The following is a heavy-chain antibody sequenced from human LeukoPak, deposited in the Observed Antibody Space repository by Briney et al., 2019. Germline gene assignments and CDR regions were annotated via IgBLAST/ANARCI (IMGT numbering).Heavy chain of an antibody. CDR2: ISAYNGNT. CDR1: GYTFTSYG. V-gene: IGHV1-18*01. Sequence: ASVKVSCKASGYTFTSYGISWVRQAPGQGLEWMGWISAYNGNTNYAQKLQGRVTMTTDTSTSTAYMELRSLRSDDTAVYYCAGRYEWELPLDYYYYGMDVWGQGTTVTVSS. CDR3: AGRYEWELPLDYYYYGMDV. J-gene: IGHJ6*02. D-gene: IGHD1-26*01.